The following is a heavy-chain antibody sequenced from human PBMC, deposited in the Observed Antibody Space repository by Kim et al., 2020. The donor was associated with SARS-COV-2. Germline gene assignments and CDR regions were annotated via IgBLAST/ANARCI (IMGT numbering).Heavy chain of an antibody. D-gene: IGHD6-19*01. J-gene: IGHJ4*01. CDR3: ARNAGLNLPMAGIAY. CDR2: ISWNGSLT. Sequence: GGSLRLSCAASGFTFEVLVMQWVRQRPGKGPGWVAWISWNGSLTIYAVSVKGRFSISRDNARNSLTLHMISFTGAATAFYFCARNAGLNLPMAGIAYWG. V-gene: IGHV3-9*01. CDR1: GFTFEVLV.